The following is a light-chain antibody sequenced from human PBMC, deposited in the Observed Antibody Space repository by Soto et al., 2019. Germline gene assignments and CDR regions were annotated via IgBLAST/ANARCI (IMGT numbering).Light chain of an antibody. J-gene: IGKJ4*01. V-gene: IGKV4-1*01. CDR1: QSVLYNSDTKNY. CDR3: QQYYANLS. CDR2: WAS. Sequence: DIVMTQSPDSLAVSLGGMATINCKSSQSVLYNSDTKNYLAWYQEKPGQPPKLLIYWASTRHYGVPDRFSGRGCGADFTLTLTSLHAEDGAFYYYQQYYANLSFAVGTQVEIK.